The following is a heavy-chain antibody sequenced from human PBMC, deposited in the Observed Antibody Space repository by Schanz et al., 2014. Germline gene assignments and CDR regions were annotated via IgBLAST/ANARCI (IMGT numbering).Heavy chain of an antibody. CDR3: VRHGNYEFWHGPTPQFEN. V-gene: IGHV4-39*01. CDR2: LYYTGKT. J-gene: IGHJ4*02. CDR1: GGSISTSSRY. Sequence: QLHLQESGPGLAKPSETLSLICSVSGGSISTSSRYWGWIRQSPGKGLEWLGSLYYTGKTHYNPSLKSQVPLSLATSKNPFSRTLPLGPAADTAVYYCVRHGNYEFWHGPTPQFENWGQGTLVTVS. D-gene: IGHD3-3*01.